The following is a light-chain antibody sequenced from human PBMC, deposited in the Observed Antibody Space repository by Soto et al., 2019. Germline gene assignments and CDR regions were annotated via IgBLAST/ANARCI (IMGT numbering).Light chain of an antibody. CDR1: SSDIGAYDY. CDR3: SAYAGSSAFYV. CDR2: EVT. Sequence: QSALTQPASVSGSPGQSITISCTGTSSDIGAYDYVSWYQQYPGRVPKLLIHEVTNRPSGVSDRFSGSKSGNTASLTISGLQTEDEADYYCSAYAGSSAFYVFGPGTKVTVX. J-gene: IGLJ1*01. V-gene: IGLV2-14*01.